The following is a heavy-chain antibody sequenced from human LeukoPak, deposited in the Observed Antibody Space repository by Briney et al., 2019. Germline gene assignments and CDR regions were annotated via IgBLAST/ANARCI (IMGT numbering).Heavy chain of an antibody. Sequence: SETLSLTCTVSGGSISSYYWSWIRQPPGKGLEWIGEINHSGSTNYNPSLKSRVTISVDTSKNQFSLKLSSVTAADTAVYYCASKPADYGGNTSPFDYWGQGTLVTVSS. J-gene: IGHJ4*02. V-gene: IGHV4-34*01. D-gene: IGHD4-23*01. CDR3: ASKPADYGGNTSPFDY. CDR1: GGSISSYY. CDR2: INHSGST.